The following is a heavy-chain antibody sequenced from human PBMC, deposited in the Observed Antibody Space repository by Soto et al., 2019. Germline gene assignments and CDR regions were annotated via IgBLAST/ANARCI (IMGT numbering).Heavy chain of an antibody. V-gene: IGHV4-30-4*01. CDR1: GGSISSDDYY. D-gene: IGHD5-18*01. Sequence: SETLSLTCTVSGGSISSDDYYWSWIRQTPGRGLEWIGYIFYSGNTYYNPSLNTRASISVDTSKNQFSLKLSSVTAADTAVYYCAITLTAIGPWGQGTLVTVSS. CDR2: IFYSGNT. CDR3: AITLTAIGP. J-gene: IGHJ5*02.